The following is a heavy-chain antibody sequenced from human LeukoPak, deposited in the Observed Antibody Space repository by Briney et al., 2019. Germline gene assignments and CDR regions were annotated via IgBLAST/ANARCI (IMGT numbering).Heavy chain of an antibody. V-gene: IGHV3-48*02. D-gene: IGHD3-10*01. CDR1: GFTFSSYS. CDR3: ARDGGFGFLAAFDI. J-gene: IGHJ3*02. CDR2: ISGSGSVS. Sequence: GGSLRLSCAASGFTFSSYSMNWVRQAPGKGLEWISYISGSGSVSYYEDSVKGRFTISRDNAKNSLYLQMNSLRDEDTTLYYCARDGGFGFLAAFDIWGQGTMVTVSS.